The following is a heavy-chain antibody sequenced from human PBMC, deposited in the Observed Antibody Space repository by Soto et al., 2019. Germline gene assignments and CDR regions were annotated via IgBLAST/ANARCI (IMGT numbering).Heavy chain of an antibody. D-gene: IGHD6-19*01. CDR2: IYYSGST. J-gene: IGHJ4*02. CDR1: GGSISRYY. Sequence: PSGTLSLTCTSSGGSISRYYCTVFLQPPGKGLEWIGYIYYSGSTNYNPSLKSRVTISVDTSKNQFSLRLSSVTAADTAVYYCARAVGDPLYYLDYWGQGTLVTVSS. V-gene: IGHV4-59*08. CDR3: ARAVGDPLYYLDY.